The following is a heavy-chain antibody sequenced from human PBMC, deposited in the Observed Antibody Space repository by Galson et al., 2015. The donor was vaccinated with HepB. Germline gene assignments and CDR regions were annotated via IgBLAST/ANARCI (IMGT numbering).Heavy chain of an antibody. CDR3: ARGGGGDWSDWFDP. CDR1: GFIFDDYG. D-gene: IGHD2-21*02. CDR2: INWSGIST. J-gene: IGHJ5*02. Sequence: SLRLSCAASGFIFDDYGMNWVRQAPGKGLEWVSGINWSGISTDYADSVKGRFTIPRDNGKSSLYLQMNSLRAEDTALYYCARGGGGDWSDWFDPWGQGTLVTVSS. V-gene: IGHV3-20*04.